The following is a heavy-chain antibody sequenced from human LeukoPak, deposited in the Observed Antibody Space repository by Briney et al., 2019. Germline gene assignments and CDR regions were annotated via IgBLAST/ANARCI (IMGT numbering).Heavy chain of an antibody. D-gene: IGHD3-10*01. Sequence: SETLSLTCTVSGGSISIYYWTWIRQPAGKGLEWIGRIFASWITNYNPTRKSRVPMLVETSKNQFSLNLSSVTTADTAVYYCARESSGTYFIPLGYMDVWGSGTTVTVS. V-gene: IGHV4-4*07. CDR1: GGSISIYY. J-gene: IGHJ6*03. CDR3: ARESSGTYFIPLGYMDV. CDR2: IFASWIT.